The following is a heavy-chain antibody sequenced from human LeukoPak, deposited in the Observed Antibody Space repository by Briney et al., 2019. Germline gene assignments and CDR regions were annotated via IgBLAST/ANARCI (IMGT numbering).Heavy chain of an antibody. Sequence: GESLKISCKGSGYSFTSYWIAWVRQMPGKGLEWMGIIYPGDSDTRYSPSFQGQVTISADKSISTAYLQWSSLKASDTAMYYCARPARGDYSLTAFDIWGQGTMVTVSS. CDR2: IYPGDSDT. CDR3: ARPARGDYSLTAFDI. CDR1: GYSFTSYW. D-gene: IGHD4-17*01. V-gene: IGHV5-51*01. J-gene: IGHJ3*02.